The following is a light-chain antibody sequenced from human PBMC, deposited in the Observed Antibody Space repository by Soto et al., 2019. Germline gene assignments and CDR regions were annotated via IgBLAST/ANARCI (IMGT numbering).Light chain of an antibody. CDR1: SSDVGGYNY. CDR3: SSYTSSNSWV. Sequence: QSALTQPASVSGSPGQSITISCTGTSSDVGGYNYVSRYQQHPGKAPKLMIYVVSNRPSGVSNRFSGSKSGNTASLTISGLQAEDEADYYCSSYTSSNSWVFGGGTKLTVL. V-gene: IGLV2-14*01. CDR2: VVS. J-gene: IGLJ3*02.